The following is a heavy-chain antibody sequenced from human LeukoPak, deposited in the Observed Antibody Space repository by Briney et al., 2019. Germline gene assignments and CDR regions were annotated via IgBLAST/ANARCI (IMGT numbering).Heavy chain of an antibody. V-gene: IGHV3-23*01. CDR1: GFTFGNYA. Sequence: GGSLRLSCAASGFTFGNYAMNWFRQAPGKGLEWVSGLSGSGKTTYYADSVKGRFAISRDNSENALYPQMNSLRADDTALYYRAKDSRGYTYGLIDYWGQGTLVTVSS. D-gene: IGHD5-18*01. CDR3: AKDSRGYTYGLIDY. J-gene: IGHJ4*02. CDR2: LSGSGKTT.